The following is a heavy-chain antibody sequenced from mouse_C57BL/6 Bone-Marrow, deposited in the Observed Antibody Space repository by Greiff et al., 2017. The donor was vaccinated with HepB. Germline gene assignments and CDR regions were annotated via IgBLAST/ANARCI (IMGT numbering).Heavy chain of an antibody. J-gene: IGHJ2*01. CDR3: ARMTTVVATDFDY. D-gene: IGHD1-1*01. CDR1: GYTFTSYW. V-gene: IGHV1-59*01. CDR2: IDPSDSYT. Sequence: VQLQQPGAELVRPGTSVKLSCKASGYTFTSYWMHWVKQRPGQGLEWIGVIDPSDSYTNYNQKFKGKATLTVDTSSSTAYMQLSSLTSEDSAVYYCARMTTVVATDFDYWGQGTTLTVSS.